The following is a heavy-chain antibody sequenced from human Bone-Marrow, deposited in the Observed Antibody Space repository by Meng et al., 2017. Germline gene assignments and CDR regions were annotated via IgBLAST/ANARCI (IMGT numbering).Heavy chain of an antibody. D-gene: IGHD5-24*01. CDR3: ASHVEMAPIDY. CDR1: GFTFSSYA. Sequence: GGSLRLSCAASGFTFSSYAMSWVRQAPGKGLEWVSAISGSGGSTYYADSVKGRFTISRDNSKNTLHLQMNSLRAEDTAVYYCASHVEMAPIDYWGQGTLVTVSS. CDR2: ISGSGGST. J-gene: IGHJ4*02. V-gene: IGHV3-23*01.